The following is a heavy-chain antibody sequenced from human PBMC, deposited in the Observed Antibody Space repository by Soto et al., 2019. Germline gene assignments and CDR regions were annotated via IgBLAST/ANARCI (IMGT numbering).Heavy chain of an antibody. CDR2: IYYGGST. D-gene: IGHD3-9*01. Sequence: SETLSLTCTVSGASIVSSSYYWGWIRQPPGKALEWIGNIYYGGSTSYNPSLKSRVTVSVDTSKNQLSLKLSSVTAADTAVYYCARRYDFLTGYYAFDSWGQGTLVTVSS. CDR1: GASIVSSSYY. V-gene: IGHV4-39*01. J-gene: IGHJ4*02. CDR3: ARRYDFLTGYYAFDS.